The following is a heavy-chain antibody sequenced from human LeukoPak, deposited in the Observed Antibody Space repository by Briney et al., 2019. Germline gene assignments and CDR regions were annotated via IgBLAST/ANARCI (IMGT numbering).Heavy chain of an antibody. CDR1: GFTVSSNY. CDR3: ARAPASGWYSHFDY. D-gene: IGHD6-19*01. V-gene: IGHV3-66*01. CDR2: IYSGGST. J-gene: IGHJ4*02. Sequence: GGSLRLSCAASGFTVSSNYMSWVRQAPGKGLEWVSVIYSGGSTYYADSVKGRFTISRDNSKNTLYLQMNSLRAEDTAVYYCARAPASGWYSHFDYWGQGTLVTVSS.